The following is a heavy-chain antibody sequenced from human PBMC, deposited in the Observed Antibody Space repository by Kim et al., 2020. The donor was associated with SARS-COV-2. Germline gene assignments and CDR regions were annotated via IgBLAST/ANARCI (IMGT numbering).Heavy chain of an antibody. CDR2: ISVPGSTI. J-gene: IGHJ4*02. Sequence: GGSLRLSCAASGFSFSDYYMSWIRQAPGKGLEWVSYISVPGSTIYYADSMQGRFTVSRDNAKNSVYLEMDSLRAEDTAVYYCARVQWTSSCFDYWGQGTLVTVSS. V-gene: IGHV3-11*01. CDR3: ARVQWTSSCFDY. CDR1: GFSFSDYY. D-gene: IGHD6-13*01.